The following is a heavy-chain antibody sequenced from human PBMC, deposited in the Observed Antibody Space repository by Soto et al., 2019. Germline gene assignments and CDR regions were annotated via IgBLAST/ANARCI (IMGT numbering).Heavy chain of an antibody. V-gene: IGHV4-39*01. CDR2: IYYSGST. CDR1: GGSISSSSYY. CDR3: ARQLQLWLDGGDDY. D-gene: IGHD5-18*01. J-gene: IGHJ4*02. Sequence: QLQLQESGPGLVKPSETLSLTCTVSGGSISSSSYYWGWIRQPPGKGLEWIGSIYYSGSTYYNPSLKSRVTISVDTSKNQFSLKLSSVTAADTAVYYCARQLQLWLDGGDDYWGQGTLVTVSS.